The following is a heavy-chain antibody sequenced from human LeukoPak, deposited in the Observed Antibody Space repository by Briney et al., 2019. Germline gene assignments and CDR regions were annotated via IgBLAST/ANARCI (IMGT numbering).Heavy chain of an antibody. CDR3: ARAAPYYLDY. CDR1: GFTFYNYA. CDR2: ISGDGDTT. V-gene: IGHV3-23*01. Sequence: RGSLRLSCAASGFTFYNYAMGWVRHAPGKGLECVSSISGDGDTTYYADSVKGRFTFSRDNSKNTLYLQMNSLRAEDTAVYYCARAAPYYLDYWGQGTLVTVSS. J-gene: IGHJ4*02.